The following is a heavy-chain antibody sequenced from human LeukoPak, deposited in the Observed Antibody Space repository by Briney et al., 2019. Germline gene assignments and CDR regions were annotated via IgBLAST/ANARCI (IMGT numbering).Heavy chain of an antibody. D-gene: IGHD3-22*01. Sequence: SETLCLTCTVSGVSISSYYWSWIRQPPGKGLEWIGYIYYSGSTNYNPSLKSRVTISVDTSKNQFSLKLSSVTAADTAVYYCARDYYDSSGDFYNWFDPWGQGTLVTVSS. CDR1: GVSISSYY. CDR2: IYYSGST. J-gene: IGHJ5*02. V-gene: IGHV4-59*01. CDR3: ARDYYDSSGDFYNWFDP.